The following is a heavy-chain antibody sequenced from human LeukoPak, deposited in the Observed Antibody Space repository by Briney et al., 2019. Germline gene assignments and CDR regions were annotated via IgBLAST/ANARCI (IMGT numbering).Heavy chain of an antibody. D-gene: IGHD6-19*01. Sequence: SETLPLTCTVSGGSISSGGYYWSWIRQPPGQGLEWIGYIYQSGSTYYNPSLKSRVTISVDRSKNQFSLKLSSVTAADTAVYYCAGVVAGGPYWGQGTLVTVSS. CDR3: AGVVAGGPY. CDR2: IYQSGST. CDR1: GGSISSGGYY. V-gene: IGHV4-30-2*01. J-gene: IGHJ4*02.